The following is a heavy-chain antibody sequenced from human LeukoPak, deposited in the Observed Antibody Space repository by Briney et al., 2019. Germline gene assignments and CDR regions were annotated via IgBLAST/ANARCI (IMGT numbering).Heavy chain of an antibody. V-gene: IGHV3-30*18. J-gene: IGHJ1*01. Sequence: GRSLRLSCAASGFTFSSYGMHWVRQAPGKGLEWVAVISYDGSNKYYADSVKGRFTISRDNSKNTLYLQMNSLRAEDTAAYYCAKDSSPEYFQHWGQGTLVTVSS. D-gene: IGHD6-19*01. CDR2: ISYDGSNK. CDR1: GFTFSSYG. CDR3: AKDSSPEYFQH.